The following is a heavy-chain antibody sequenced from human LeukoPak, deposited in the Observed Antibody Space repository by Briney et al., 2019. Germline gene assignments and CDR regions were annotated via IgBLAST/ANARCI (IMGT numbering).Heavy chain of an antibody. D-gene: IGHD6-19*01. J-gene: IGHJ5*02. Sequence: GGSLRLSCAASGFTFGSYSMTWVRQAPGKGLEWVSSISGGGGSTYYADSVKGRFTISRDNSMNTLYLQMNSLRAEDTAVYYCAKVCYSGGHYWFDPWGQGTLVTVSS. CDR3: AKVCYSGGHYWFDP. V-gene: IGHV3-23*01. CDR2: ISGGGGST. CDR1: GFTFGSYS.